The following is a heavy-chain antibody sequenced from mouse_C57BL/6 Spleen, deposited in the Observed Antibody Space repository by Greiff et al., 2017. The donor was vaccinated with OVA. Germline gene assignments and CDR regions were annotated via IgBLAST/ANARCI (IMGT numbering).Heavy chain of an antibody. CDR3: ARRGRDVGYFDV. V-gene: IGHV1-76*01. Sequence: VQLQQSGAELVRPGASVKLSCKASGYTFTDYYINWVKQRPGQGLEWIARIYPGSGNTYYNEKFKGKATLTAEKSSSTAYMQLSSLTSEDSAVYFCARRGRDVGYFDVWGTGTTVTVSS. CDR2: IYPGSGNT. CDR1: GYTFTDYY. D-gene: IGHD3-3*01. J-gene: IGHJ1*03.